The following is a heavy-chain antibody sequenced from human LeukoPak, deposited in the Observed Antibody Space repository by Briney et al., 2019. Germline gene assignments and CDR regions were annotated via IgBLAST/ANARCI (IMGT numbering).Heavy chain of an antibody. J-gene: IGHJ3*02. V-gene: IGHV3-20*04. Sequence: GGSLRLSCAASGFTFDDYGMSWVRQAPGKGLEWVSGINWNGGSTGYAGSVKGRFTISRDNAKNSLYLQMNSLRAEDTALYYCARAQHIVVVTAAHYDAFDIWGQGTMVTVSS. CDR3: ARAQHIVVVTAAHYDAFDI. D-gene: IGHD2-21*02. CDR1: GFTFDDYG. CDR2: INWNGGST.